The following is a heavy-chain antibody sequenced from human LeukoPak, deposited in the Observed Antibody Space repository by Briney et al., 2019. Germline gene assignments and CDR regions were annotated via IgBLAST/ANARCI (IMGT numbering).Heavy chain of an antibody. CDR2: MNPNSGNT. CDR1: GYTFTSYD. Sequence: ASVKVSCKASGYTFTSYDINWVRQATRQGLEWMGWMNPNSGNTGYAQKFQGRVTITRNTSISTAYMELSSLRSEDTAVYYCAGTVSTRVAGAFDIWGRGTMVTVSS. J-gene: IGHJ3*02. D-gene: IGHD6-19*01. CDR3: AGTVSTRVAGAFDI. V-gene: IGHV1-8*03.